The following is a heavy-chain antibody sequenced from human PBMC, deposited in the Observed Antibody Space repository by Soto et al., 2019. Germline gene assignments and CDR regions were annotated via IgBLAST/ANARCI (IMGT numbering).Heavy chain of an antibody. CDR3: ARADPEDIVVVVENYFDY. V-gene: IGHV3-11*01. Sequence: QVQLVESRGGLVKPGGSLRLSCAASGFTFSDYYMSWIRQAPGKGLEWVSYISSSGSTIYYADSVKGRFTISRDNAKNSLYLQMNSLRAEDTAVYYCARADPEDIVVVVENYFDYWGQGTLVTVSS. D-gene: IGHD2-15*01. CDR2: ISSSGSTI. CDR1: GFTFSDYY. J-gene: IGHJ4*02.